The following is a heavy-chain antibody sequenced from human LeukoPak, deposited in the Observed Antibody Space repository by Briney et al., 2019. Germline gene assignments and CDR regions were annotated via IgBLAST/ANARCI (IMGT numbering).Heavy chain of an antibody. CDR2: ISSSSSYI. D-gene: IGHD2-2*01. CDR1: GFTFSSYR. J-gene: IGHJ4*02. Sequence: PGRSLRLSCAASGFTFSSYRMNWVRQAPGKGLEWVSSISSSSSYIYYADSVKGRFTISRDNAKNSLYLQMNSLRAEDTAVYYCARESSSTTWAFDYWGQGTLVTVSS. CDR3: ARESSSTTWAFDY. V-gene: IGHV3-21*01.